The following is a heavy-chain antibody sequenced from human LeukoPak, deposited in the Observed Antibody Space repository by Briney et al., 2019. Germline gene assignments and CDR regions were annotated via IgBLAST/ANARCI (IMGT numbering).Heavy chain of an antibody. J-gene: IGHJ4*02. Sequence: PSETLSLTCTVSGGSISSSSSYCGWIRQPPGKGLEWIGLIYYSGTTFYNPSLKSRVTISVDTSKNQFSLQLSSVTAADTAVYYCARRSCSGGICYYFDYWGQGTLVTVSS. V-gene: IGHV4-39*01. CDR1: GGSISSSSSY. CDR2: IYYSGTT. D-gene: IGHD2-15*01. CDR3: ARRSCSGGICYYFDY.